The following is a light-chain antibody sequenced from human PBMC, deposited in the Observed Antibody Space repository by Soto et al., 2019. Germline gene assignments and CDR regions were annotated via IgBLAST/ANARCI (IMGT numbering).Light chain of an antibody. CDR2: GAS. CDR1: QSVSSSY. CDR3: QQYGSSSLT. V-gene: IGKV3-20*01. J-gene: IGKJ4*01. Sequence: EIVLTQFPGTLSSSPGERATLSCRASQSVSSSYLAWYQQKPGQAPRLLIYGASSRATGIPDRFSGSGSGTDFTLTISRLETEDFAVYYCQQYGSSSLTFGGGTKVDIK.